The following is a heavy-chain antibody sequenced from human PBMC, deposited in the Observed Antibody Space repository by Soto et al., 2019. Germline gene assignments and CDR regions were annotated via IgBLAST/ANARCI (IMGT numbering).Heavy chain of an antibody. J-gene: IGHJ6*02. V-gene: IGHV5-10-1*01. Sequence: GESLQISCKGSGYSFTSYWISWVRQMPGKGLEWMGRIDRSDSYTNYSPSFQGHVTISADKSISTAYLQWSSLKASDTAMYYCARQECSGGSCYVTSDYYYYYGMDVWGQGTTVTVSS. CDR2: IDRSDSYT. D-gene: IGHD2-15*01. CDR1: GYSFTSYW. CDR3: ARQECSGGSCYVTSDYYYYYGMDV.